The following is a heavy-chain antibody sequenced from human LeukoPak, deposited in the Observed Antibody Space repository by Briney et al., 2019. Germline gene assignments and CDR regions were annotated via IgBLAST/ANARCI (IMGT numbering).Heavy chain of an antibody. D-gene: IGHD3-22*01. V-gene: IGHV1-2*06. CDR3: ARTYYYDSSGYTVPLFDY. Sequence: ASVKVSCKASGYTFTGYYMHWVRQAPGQGVEWMGRINPNSGGTNYAQKFQGRVTMTRETSISTAYMEVSRLRSDDTAVYYCARTYYYDSSGYTVPLFDYWGQGTLVTVSS. CDR2: INPNSGGT. J-gene: IGHJ4*02. CDR1: GYTFTGYY.